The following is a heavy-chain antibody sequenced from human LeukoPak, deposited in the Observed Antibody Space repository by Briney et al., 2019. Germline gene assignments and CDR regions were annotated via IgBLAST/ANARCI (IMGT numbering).Heavy chain of an antibody. Sequence: RGFLRLSCEASGFTVSSNYMSWVRQAPGKGLEWVSVIYGGCSTYYADSVKGRFTISRDNSKNTLYLQMNSLRAEDTAVYYCARAGGPLGAFDIWGQGTMVTVSS. CDR1: GFTVSSNY. V-gene: IGHV3-66*02. CDR3: ARAGGPLGAFDI. CDR2: IYGGCST. J-gene: IGHJ3*02.